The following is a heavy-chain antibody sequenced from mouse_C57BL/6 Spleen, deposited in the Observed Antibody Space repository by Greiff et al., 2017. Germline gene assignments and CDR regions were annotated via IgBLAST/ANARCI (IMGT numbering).Heavy chain of an antibody. Sequence: DVKLVESGGGLVQPGGSLKLSCAASGFTFSDYGMAWVRQAPRKGPEWVAFISNLAYSIYYADTVTGRFTISRGNAKNTLYLEMSSLRSEDTAMYYCARHRDDYEGAMDYWGQGTSVTVSS. CDR2: ISNLAYSI. CDR3: ARHRDDYEGAMDY. V-gene: IGHV5-15*01. CDR1: GFTFSDYG. J-gene: IGHJ4*01. D-gene: IGHD2-4*01.